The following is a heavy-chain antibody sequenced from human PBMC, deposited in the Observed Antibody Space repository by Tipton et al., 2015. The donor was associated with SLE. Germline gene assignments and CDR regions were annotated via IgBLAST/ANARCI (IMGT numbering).Heavy chain of an antibody. CDR1: GGSSSSQY. Sequence: TLSLTCTVSGGSSSSQYWSWIRQPPGKGLEWIGYVFSSGSTNYNPSLKSRVAISVDTSKNQFSLRLSSVTAADTAVYYCARGGGRLGNWGQGTLVTVSS. D-gene: IGHD3-16*01. V-gene: IGHV4-59*11. CDR3: ARGGGRLGN. CDR2: VFSSGST. J-gene: IGHJ4*02.